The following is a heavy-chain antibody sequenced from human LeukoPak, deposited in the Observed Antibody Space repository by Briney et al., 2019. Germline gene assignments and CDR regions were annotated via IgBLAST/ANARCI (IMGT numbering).Heavy chain of an antibody. D-gene: IGHD3-3*01. Sequence: SETLSLTCTVSGGSISSSSYYWGWIRQPPGKGLEWIGSIYYSGSTYYNPSLKSRVTISVDTSKNQFSLKLSSVTAADTAVYYCARGARSYDFWSGYHGGGYFQHWGQGTLVTVSS. CDR1: GGSISSSSYY. CDR2: IYYSGST. V-gene: IGHV4-39*01. CDR3: ARGARSYDFWSGYHGGGYFQH. J-gene: IGHJ1*01.